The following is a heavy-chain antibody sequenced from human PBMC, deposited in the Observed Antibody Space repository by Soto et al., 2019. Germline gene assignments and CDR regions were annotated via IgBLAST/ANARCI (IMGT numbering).Heavy chain of an antibody. J-gene: IGHJ3*02. V-gene: IGHV4-34*01. CDR1: GGSFSGYY. CDR3: ARLALRFHGAFDI. CDR2: INHSGST. D-gene: IGHD3-3*01. Sequence: QVQLQQWGAGLLKPSETLSLTCAVYGGSFSGYYWSWIRQPPGKGLEWIGEINHSGSTNYNPSLKRRVTISVDTSQNQFSLKLSPVPAAAPAVYYCARLALRFHGAFDIWGQGTMVTVSS.